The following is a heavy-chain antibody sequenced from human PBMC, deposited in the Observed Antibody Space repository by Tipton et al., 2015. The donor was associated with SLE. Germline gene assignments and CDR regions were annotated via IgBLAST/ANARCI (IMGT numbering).Heavy chain of an antibody. V-gene: IGHV4-28*01. D-gene: IGHD2-15*01. CDR3: ARSVGAGSCSGGKCLQPFDY. Sequence: LRLSCAVSGYSISSRHCWGWIRQPPGRGLEWIGYICYNVDTYYISSLKSRVTMSEDTSKNQLSLKLRSVTAEDTAVYYCARSVGAGSCSGGKCLQPFDYWGQGTLVTVSS. CDR1: GYSISSRHC. J-gene: IGHJ4*02. CDR2: ICYNVDT.